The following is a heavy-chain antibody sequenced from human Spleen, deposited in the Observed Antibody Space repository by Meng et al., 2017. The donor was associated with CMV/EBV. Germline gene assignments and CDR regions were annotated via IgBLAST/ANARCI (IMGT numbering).Heavy chain of an antibody. CDR1: GYTFIKYH. V-gene: IGHV1-18*01. D-gene: IGHD5-24*01. Sequence: ASVKVSCKTSGYTFIKYHIRWVRQAPGQGLEWMGWITIYNACRDYAQKLQGRVTMTTATSTSLVYKELRGLRSDDTAVYYCARDLGLHDPSDYWGQGTLVTVSS. J-gene: IGHJ4*02. CDR2: ITIYNACR. CDR3: ARDLGLHDPSDY.